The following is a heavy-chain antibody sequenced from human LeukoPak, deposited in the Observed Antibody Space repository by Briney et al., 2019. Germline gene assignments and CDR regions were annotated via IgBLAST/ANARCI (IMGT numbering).Heavy chain of an antibody. V-gene: IGHV4-34*01. J-gene: IGHJ4*02. CDR2: INHSGST. D-gene: IGHD5-24*01. CDR3: ARVREKSPDY. CDR1: GGSFSGYY. Sequence: SETLSLTCAVYGGSFSGYYWSWIRQPPGKGLEWIGEINHSGSTNYNPSLKSRVTISVDTSKNQFSLKLSPVTAADTAVYYCARVREKSPDYWGQGTLVTVSS.